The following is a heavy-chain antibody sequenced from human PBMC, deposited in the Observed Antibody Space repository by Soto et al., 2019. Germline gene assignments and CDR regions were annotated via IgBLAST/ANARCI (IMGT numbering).Heavy chain of an antibody. Sequence: PGGSLRLSCAASGFTFSSYAMSWVRQAPGKGLEWVSAISGSGGSTYYADSVKGRFTISRDNSKNTLYLQMNSLRAEDTAVYYCAKAVDIVVLLAPLAYWGQGTLVTVSS. CDR1: GFTFSSYA. D-gene: IGHD2-15*01. J-gene: IGHJ1*01. CDR2: ISGSGGST. CDR3: AKAVDIVVLLAPLAY. V-gene: IGHV3-23*01.